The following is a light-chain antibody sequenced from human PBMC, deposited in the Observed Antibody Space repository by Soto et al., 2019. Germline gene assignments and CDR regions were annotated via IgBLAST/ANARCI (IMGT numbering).Light chain of an antibody. V-gene: IGKV3-20*01. CDR1: QSISSTY. J-gene: IGKJ1*01. CDR3: QQYGSSRWT. CDR2: AAS. Sequence: EIVLTQSPDTLSLFPGERATLSCRASQSISSTYLAWYQQKPGQAPRPLISAASNRATGTPDRFSGSGSGTDFTLTISRLEPEDFAVYYCQQYGSSRWTFDQGTKVEVK.